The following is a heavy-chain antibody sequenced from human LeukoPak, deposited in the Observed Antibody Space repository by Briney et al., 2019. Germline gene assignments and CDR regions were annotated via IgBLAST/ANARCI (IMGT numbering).Heavy chain of an antibody. D-gene: IGHD6-13*01. V-gene: IGHV4-34*01. J-gene: IGHJ4*02. CDR1: GFTVSSNY. CDR3: ARGRAFPSGIAAAGKGDY. CDR2: INHSGST. Sequence: GSLRLSCAASGFTVSSNYMSWVRQPPGKGLEWIGEINHSGSTNYNPSLKSRVTISVDTSKNQFSLKLSSVTAADTAVYYCARGRAFPSGIAAAGKGDYWGQGTLVTVSS.